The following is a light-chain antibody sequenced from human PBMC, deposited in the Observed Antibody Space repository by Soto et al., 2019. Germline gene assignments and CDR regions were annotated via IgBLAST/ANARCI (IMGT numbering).Light chain of an antibody. V-gene: IGLV1-40*01. CDR1: SSNIGAGYD. CDR2: GNS. J-gene: IGLJ3*02. Sequence: QSVLTQPPSVSGAPGQRVTISCTGSSSNIGAGYDVHWYQQLPGTAPKLLIYGNSNRPSGVPDRFSGSKSGTSASLAITGLRAEDEAHYYCLSYDSSLSGWVFGGGTKLTVL. CDR3: LSYDSSLSGWV.